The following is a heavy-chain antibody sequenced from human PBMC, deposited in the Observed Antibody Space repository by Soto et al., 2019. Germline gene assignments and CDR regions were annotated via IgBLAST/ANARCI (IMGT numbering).Heavy chain of an antibody. CDR1: GFTFSSYA. V-gene: IGHV3-30*14. CDR3: ARVRAAAGIYYYYGMDV. J-gene: IGHJ6*02. Sequence: QVPLVESGGGVVQPGRSLRLSCAASGFTFSSYAMHWVRQAPGKGLEWVAVISYDGSNKYYADSVKGRFTISRDNSXNXXYLQMNSLRAEDTAVYYCARVRAAAGIYYYYGMDVWGQGTTVTVSS. CDR2: ISYDGSNK. D-gene: IGHD6-13*01.